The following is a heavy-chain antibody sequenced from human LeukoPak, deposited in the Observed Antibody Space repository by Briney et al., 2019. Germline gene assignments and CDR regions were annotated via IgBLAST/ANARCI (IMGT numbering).Heavy chain of an antibody. CDR2: IFYTGST. V-gene: IGHV4-39*07. CDR1: GGSISGSRYH. CDR3: ARDLVVVPTANPYVFDY. J-gene: IGHJ4*02. D-gene: IGHD2-2*01. Sequence: PSETLSLTCTVSGGSISGSRYHWGWVRQPPGKGLEWIGSIFYTGSTLYNPSLKSRVSISVDTSKNQFSLRLSSVTAADTAVYYCARDLVVVPTANPYVFDYWGQGTLVTVSS.